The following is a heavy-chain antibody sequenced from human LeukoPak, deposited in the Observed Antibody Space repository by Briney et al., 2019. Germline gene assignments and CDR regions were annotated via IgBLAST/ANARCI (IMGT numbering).Heavy chain of an antibody. CDR1: GGPVTEYY. J-gene: IGHJ4*02. V-gene: IGHV4-59*02. CDR3: ARDRGSTGYYYLDS. Sequence: SETLSLTCSVSGGPVTEYYWSWIRQPPGKGREWIGYTYQTGRTNYSPSLKSRVPMSVDASRKQFSLKLVSVTAADTAVYYCARDRGSTGYYYLDSWGQGILVTVSS. CDR2: TYQTGRT. D-gene: IGHD1-26*01.